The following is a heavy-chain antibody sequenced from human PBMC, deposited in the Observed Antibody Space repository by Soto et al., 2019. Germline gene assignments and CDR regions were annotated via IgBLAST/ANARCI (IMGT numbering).Heavy chain of an antibody. V-gene: IGHV1-8*01. CDR3: ARGIKYGAYSRWFDP. Sequence: QVQLVQSGAEVKKPGASVKVSCKASGYTFTSYDINWVRQATGQGLEYLGWMNPNSGNTGYVQKFQGRVTMTRDTSXXTAYMGLSSLRSEDSAVYFCARGIKYGAYSRWFDPWGQGTLVTVSS. CDR2: MNPNSGNT. CDR1: GYTFTSYD. J-gene: IGHJ5*02. D-gene: IGHD4-17*01.